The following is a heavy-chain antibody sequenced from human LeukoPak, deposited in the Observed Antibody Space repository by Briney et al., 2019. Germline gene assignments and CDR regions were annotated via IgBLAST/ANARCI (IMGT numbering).Heavy chain of an antibody. D-gene: IGHD6-13*01. CDR2: NEGGGKT. Sequence: GGSLRLSCAASGLTVSSNYMSWVRQAPGKGLEWVSVNEGGGKTYYADSVKGRFTISRDNSKNTLYLQMNSLRAEDTAVYYCAKDRRSAEPALSYFDYWGQGTLVTVSS. V-gene: IGHV3-66*01. CDR1: GLTVSSNY. CDR3: AKDRRSAEPALSYFDY. J-gene: IGHJ4*02.